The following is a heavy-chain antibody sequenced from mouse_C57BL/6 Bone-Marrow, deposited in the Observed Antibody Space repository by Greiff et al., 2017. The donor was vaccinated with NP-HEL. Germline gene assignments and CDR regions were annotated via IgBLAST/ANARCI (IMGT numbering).Heavy chain of an antibody. D-gene: IGHD2-4*01. Sequence: EVQLQQSGPELVKPGASVKMSCKASGYTFTDYNMHWVKQSHGKSLEWIGYINPNNGGTSYNQKFKGKATLTVNKSSSTAYMELRSLTSEDSAVYYCARERRLRYYFDYWGQGTTLTVSS. CDR2: INPNNGGT. J-gene: IGHJ2*01. V-gene: IGHV1-22*01. CDR3: ARERRLRYYFDY. CDR1: GYTFTDYN.